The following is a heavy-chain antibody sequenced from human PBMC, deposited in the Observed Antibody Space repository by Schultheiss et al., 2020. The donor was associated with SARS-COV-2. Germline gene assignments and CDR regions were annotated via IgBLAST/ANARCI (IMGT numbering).Heavy chain of an antibody. D-gene: IGHD3-3*01. J-gene: IGHJ4*02. V-gene: IGHV4-34*01. CDR2: VSHSGST. CDR3: ARHVDFWSGYFDF. Sequence: GSLRLSCAASGFTFSSYAMHWVRQAPGKGLEWIGEVSHSGSTNYNPSLKSRVTISVDRSKNQFSLKLSSVTAADTAIYFCARHVDFWSGYFDFWGQGTLVTVSS. CDR1: GFTFSSYA.